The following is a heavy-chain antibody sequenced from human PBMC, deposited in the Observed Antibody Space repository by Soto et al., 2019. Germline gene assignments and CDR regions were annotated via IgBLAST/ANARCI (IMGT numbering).Heavy chain of an antibody. CDR1: GYNFASYW. CDR2: IYPGDSDT. J-gene: IGHJ6*02. V-gene: IGHV5-51*01. D-gene: IGHD3-3*01. CDR3: ARLGGGYGITILTLDV. Sequence: PGESLKLSCKGSGYNFASYWIGWVRQMPGKGLEWMGIIYPGDSDTRYSPSFQGQVTISADKSISTAYLQWSSLKASDTAMYYCARLGGGYGITILTLDVWGQGTTVTVSS.